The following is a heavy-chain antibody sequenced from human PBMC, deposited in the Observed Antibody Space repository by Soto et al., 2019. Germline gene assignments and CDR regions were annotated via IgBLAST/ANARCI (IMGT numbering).Heavy chain of an antibody. CDR1: GFTLSSYA. J-gene: IGHJ3*02. Sequence: LRLSCVASGFTLSSYAMSWVRQAPGTGLEWVASIGGGDDDRYYADSVKGRLTISRDNSKNTESLQMDSLRAEDTAMYCFAKDRMVHNSVWDSFDIWGRSTMVTVPS. V-gene: IGHV3-23*01. D-gene: IGHD1-20*01. CDR2: IGGGDDDR. CDR3: AKDRMVHNSVWDSFDI.